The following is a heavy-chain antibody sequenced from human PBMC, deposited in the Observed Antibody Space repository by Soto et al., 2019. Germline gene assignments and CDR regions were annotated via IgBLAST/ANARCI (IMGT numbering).Heavy chain of an antibody. D-gene: IGHD3-16*01. CDR2: ISAGNGNT. CDR1: GYTFASYT. CDR3: ARVSMAPHACIFYYDY. J-gene: IGHJ4*01. Sequence: ASVKVSCKASGYTFASYTLHWVRQAPGQRFEWLGWISAGNGNTKSSQKLQDRVTFDRNTSASTVTMELNSLRSEDTAIYYCARVSMAPHACIFYYDYWGQGSLVTVSS. V-gene: IGHV1-3*01.